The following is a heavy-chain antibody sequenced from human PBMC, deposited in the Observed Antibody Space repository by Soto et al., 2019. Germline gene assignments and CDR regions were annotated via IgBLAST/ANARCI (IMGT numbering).Heavy chain of an antibody. V-gene: IGHV3-9*01. CDR2: ISWNSGSI. CDR3: AKDRGLVLSFYFDY. CDR1: GFTFDDYA. D-gene: IGHD6-19*01. J-gene: IGHJ4*02. Sequence: EVQLVESGGGLVQPGRSLRLSCAASGFTFDDYAMHWVRQAPGKGLEWVSGISWNSGSIGYADSVKGRFTISRDNANNSLYLQMNSLRAEDTALYYCAKDRGLVLSFYFDYWGQGTLVTVSS.